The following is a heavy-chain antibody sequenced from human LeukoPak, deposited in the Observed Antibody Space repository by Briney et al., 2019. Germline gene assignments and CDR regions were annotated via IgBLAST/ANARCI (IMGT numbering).Heavy chain of an antibody. J-gene: IGHJ6*02. D-gene: IGHD3-22*01. V-gene: IGHV3-23*01. CDR1: GFTFTSYA. CDR3: AKDIIFGGSSGPYYYGMDV. Sequence: PGGSLRLSCAASGFTFTSYAMSWVRQAPGKGLEWVSAITGSGDTTYYAASVKGRFTISRDNSKNTLYLQMNSLRAEDTAVYYCAKDIIFGGSSGPYYYGMDVWGQGTTVTVSS. CDR2: ITGSGDTT.